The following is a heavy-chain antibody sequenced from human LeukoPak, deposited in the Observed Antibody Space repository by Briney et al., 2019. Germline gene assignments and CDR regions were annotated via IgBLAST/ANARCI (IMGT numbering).Heavy chain of an antibody. CDR3: AREGIAAAGEH. Sequence: GGSLRLSCVASGFTLSSYSMSWVRQAPGKGLEWVSFITSSGGTIYYADSVKGRFTMSRDNAKNSLYLQMKSLRVEDTAVYYCAREGIAAAGEHWGQGTLVTVSS. V-gene: IGHV3-48*04. CDR1: GFTLSSYS. D-gene: IGHD6-13*01. CDR2: ITSSGGTI. J-gene: IGHJ1*01.